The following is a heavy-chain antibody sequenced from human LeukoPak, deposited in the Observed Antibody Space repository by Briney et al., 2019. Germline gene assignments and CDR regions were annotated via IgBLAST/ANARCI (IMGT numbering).Heavy chain of an antibody. V-gene: IGHV4-59*08. CDR2: IYYSGST. J-gene: IGHJ4*02. CDR3: ARQSFDYYDSSGPFDY. CDR1: GGSISSYY. Sequence: SETLSLTCTVSGGSISSYYWSWIRQPPGKGLEWIGYIYYSGSTNYNPSLKSRVTISVDTSKNQFSLKLSSVTAADTAVYYCARQSFDYYDSSGPFDYWGQGTLVTVSS. D-gene: IGHD3-22*01.